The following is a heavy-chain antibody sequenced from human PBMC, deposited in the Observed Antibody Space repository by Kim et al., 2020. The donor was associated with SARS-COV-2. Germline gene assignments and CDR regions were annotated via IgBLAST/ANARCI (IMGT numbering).Heavy chain of an antibody. V-gene: IGHV2-5*01. Sequence: YRQSLKSRLTITKDTSKDQVVLTMSNMDPVDTATYYCAHRRVDGWYEFDYWGQGTLVTVSS. CDR3: AHRRVDGWYEFDY. J-gene: IGHJ4*02. D-gene: IGHD6-19*01.